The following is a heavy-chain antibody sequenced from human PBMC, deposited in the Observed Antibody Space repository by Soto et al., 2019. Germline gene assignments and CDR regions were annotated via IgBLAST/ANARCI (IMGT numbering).Heavy chain of an antibody. CDR2: IIPIFGTA. V-gene: IGHV1-69*13. Sequence: GASVKVSCKASGGTFSSYAISWVRQAPGQGLEWMGGIIPIFGTANYAQKFQGRVTITADESTSTAYMELSSLRSEDTAVYYCAKPDIVVVVAATPGDYYYYGMDVWGQGTTVTVSS. D-gene: IGHD2-15*01. CDR1: GGTFSSYA. CDR3: AKPDIVVVVAATPGDYYYYGMDV. J-gene: IGHJ6*02.